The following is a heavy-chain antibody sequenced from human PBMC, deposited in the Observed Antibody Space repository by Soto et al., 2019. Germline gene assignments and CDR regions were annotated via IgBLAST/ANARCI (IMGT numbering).Heavy chain of an antibody. CDR3: ARELNTDPSAYYAFPS. V-gene: IGHV1-18*01. D-gene: IGHD3-22*01. Sequence: ASVQVSCKPSGYTFTAYGLAWLRQAPGQRPEWMGWVSTNNADTNYAQKFQGRVTMTTETSTRTTYMELRSLRSDDTAVYYCARELNTDPSAYYAFPSWGQGTPVTV. CDR2: VSTNNADT. CDR1: GYTFTAYG. J-gene: IGHJ4*02.